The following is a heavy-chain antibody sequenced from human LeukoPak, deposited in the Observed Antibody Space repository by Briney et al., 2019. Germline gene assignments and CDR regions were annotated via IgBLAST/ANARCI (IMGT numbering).Heavy chain of an antibody. J-gene: IGHJ6*03. CDR2: INPNSGGT. CDR1: GYTFTGYY. Sequence: ASVKVSCKASGYTFTGYYIHWVRQAPGQGLEWMGWINPNSGGTNYAQKFQGRVTMTRDTSISTAYMELSRLRSDDTAVYYCARVAGYSYGNNYYYYYYMDVWGKGTTVTVSS. CDR3: ARVAGYSYGNNYYYYYYMDV. V-gene: IGHV1-2*02. D-gene: IGHD5-18*01.